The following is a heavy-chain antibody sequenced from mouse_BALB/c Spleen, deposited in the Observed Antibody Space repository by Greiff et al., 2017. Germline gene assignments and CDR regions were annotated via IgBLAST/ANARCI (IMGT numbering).Heavy chain of an antibody. CDR2: IWSGGST. V-gene: IGHV2-2*02. CDR1: GFSLTSYG. Sequence: QVQLQQSGPGLVQPSQSLSITCTVSGFSLTSYGVHWVRQSPGKGLEWLGVIWSGGSTDYNAAFISRLSISKDNSKSQVFFKMNSLQANDTAIYYCARRRGTVYAMDYWGQGTSVTVSS. CDR3: ARRRGTVYAMDY. J-gene: IGHJ4*01. D-gene: IGHD1-1*01.